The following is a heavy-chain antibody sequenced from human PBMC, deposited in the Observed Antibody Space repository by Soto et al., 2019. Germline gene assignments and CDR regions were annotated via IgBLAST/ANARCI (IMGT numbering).Heavy chain of an antibody. CDR2: VSKSDYT. J-gene: IGHJ6*02. CDR1: GFYFNNYG. V-gene: IGHV3-21*01. Sequence: GGSLRLSCTVSGFYFNNYGINWVRQPPGKGLEWVSSVSKSDYTYYSDSVKGRFTISRDNAKNSLYLQMNSLRAEDTAVYYCARDYSNYGDYYYYGMDVWGQGTTVTVSS. CDR3: ARDYSNYGDYYYYGMDV. D-gene: IGHD4-4*01.